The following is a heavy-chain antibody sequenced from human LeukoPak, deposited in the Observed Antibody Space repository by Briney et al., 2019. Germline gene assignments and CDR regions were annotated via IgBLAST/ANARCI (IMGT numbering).Heavy chain of an antibody. CDR1: GFTVSSNY. D-gene: IGHD5-18*01. CDR3: TTIQLWPWAYIDY. J-gene: IGHJ4*02. V-gene: IGHV3-66*01. Sequence: GGSLRLSCAASGFTVSSNYMSWVRQAPGKGLEWVSVIYSGGSTYYADSVKGRFTISRDNSKNTLYLQMNSLRAEDTAVYYCTTIQLWPWAYIDYWGQGTLVTVSS. CDR2: IYSGGST.